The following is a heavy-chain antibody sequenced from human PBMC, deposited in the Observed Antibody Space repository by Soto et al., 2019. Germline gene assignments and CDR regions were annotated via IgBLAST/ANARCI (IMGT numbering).Heavy chain of an antibody. V-gene: IGHV3-15*01. CDR1: GFTFTDAW. D-gene: IGHD1-20*01. CDR3: FTADLYITSASGMDV. J-gene: IGHJ6*02. Sequence: GGSLRLSCAVSGFTFTDAWMNWVRQAPGKGLEWVGRIKSKADGGTTDYAAPVIDRFTIPRDDSQNTLYLQMNSLKIEDTAVYYCFTADLYITSASGMDVWGQGTTVTVSS. CDR2: IKSKADGGTT.